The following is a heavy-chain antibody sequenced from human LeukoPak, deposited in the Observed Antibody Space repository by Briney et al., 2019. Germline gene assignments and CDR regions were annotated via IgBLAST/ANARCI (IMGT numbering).Heavy chain of an antibody. CDR2: ISPRSGGT. J-gene: IGHJ4*02. CDR3: ARALAATGTPFDY. Sequence: ASVKVSCKASGYTFTSYEINWVRQAPGQGLEWMGWISPRSGGTNFAQKFQGRVTMTRDTFISTAYMELSRLRSDDTAVYYCARALAATGTPFDYWGQGTLVTVSS. CDR1: GYTFTSYE. D-gene: IGHD6-13*01. V-gene: IGHV1-2*02.